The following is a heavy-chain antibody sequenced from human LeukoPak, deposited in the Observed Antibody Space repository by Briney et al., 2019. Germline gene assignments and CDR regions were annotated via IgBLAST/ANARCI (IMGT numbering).Heavy chain of an antibody. D-gene: IGHD3-22*01. CDR2: ISGGGGNT. V-gene: IGHV3-23*01. CDR3: AKGRYDSTGYRYFDY. CDR1: GFTFSTYA. J-gene: IGHJ4*02. Sequence: GGSLRLSCAASGFTFSTYAMSWVRQAPGKGLEWVSAISGGGGNTYYADSMRGRFTISRDNSKNTLYLHMSSLRAEDTAVYYCAKGRYDSTGYRYFDYWGQGTLVTVSS.